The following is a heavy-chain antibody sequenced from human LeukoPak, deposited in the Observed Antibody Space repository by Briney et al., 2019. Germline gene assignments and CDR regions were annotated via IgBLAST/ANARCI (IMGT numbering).Heavy chain of an antibody. Sequence: SETLSLTCTVSGGSISSSSYYWGWIRQPPGKGLEWIGSIYYSGSTYYNPSLKSRVTISVDTSKNQFSLKLSSVTAADTAVYYCARDKREVRGAALSGFDYWGQGTLVTVSS. V-gene: IGHV4-39*07. J-gene: IGHJ4*02. CDR3: ARDKREVRGAALSGFDY. D-gene: IGHD3-10*01. CDR1: GGSISSSSYY. CDR2: IYYSGST.